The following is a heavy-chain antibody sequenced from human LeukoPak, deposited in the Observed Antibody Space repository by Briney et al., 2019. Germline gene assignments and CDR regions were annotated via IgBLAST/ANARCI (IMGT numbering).Heavy chain of an antibody. CDR3: AKDNDSSGSCFDY. D-gene: IGHD3-22*01. CDR1: GFTFSSYA. CDR2: ISGSGGST. Sequence: GGSPRLSCAASGFTFSSYAMSWVRQAPGKGLEWVSAISGSGGSTYYADSVKGRFTISRDNSKNTLYLQMNSLRAEDTAVYYCAKDNDSSGSCFDYWGQGTLVTVSS. V-gene: IGHV3-23*01. J-gene: IGHJ4*02.